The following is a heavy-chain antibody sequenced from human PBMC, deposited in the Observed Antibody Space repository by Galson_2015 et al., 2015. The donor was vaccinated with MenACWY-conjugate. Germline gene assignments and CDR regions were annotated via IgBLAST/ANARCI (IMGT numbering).Heavy chain of an antibody. CDR1: GDSVSSNSAA. CDR3: VREGYYFDY. CDR2: TYYRSKWYN. J-gene: IGHJ4*02. Sequence: CAISGDSVSSNSAAWNWIRQSPSRGLEWLGKTYYRSKWYNDYAVSVKSRITINPDTSNNQFSLQLSSVTPDDTAVYYCVREGYYFDYWGQGTLVTASS. V-gene: IGHV6-1*01.